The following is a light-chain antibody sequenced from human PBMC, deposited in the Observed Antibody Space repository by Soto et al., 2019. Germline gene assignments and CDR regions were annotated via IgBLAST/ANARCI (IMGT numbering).Light chain of an antibody. Sequence: QSALTQPRSVSGSPGQSVTISCTGTSSDVGGYNYVSWYQQHPGKAPKLMIYDVSKRPSGVPDRSSGSKSGNTASLTISGLQAEDEADYYCCSYAGSYTFDVVFGGGTKLTVL. V-gene: IGLV2-11*01. CDR3: CSYAGSYTFDVV. J-gene: IGLJ2*01. CDR1: SSDVGGYNY. CDR2: DVS.